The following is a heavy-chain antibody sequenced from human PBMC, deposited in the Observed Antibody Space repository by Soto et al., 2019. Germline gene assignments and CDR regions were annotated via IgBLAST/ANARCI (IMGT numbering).Heavy chain of an antibody. V-gene: IGHV4-4*02. CDR3: TKNGFWSLDF. D-gene: IGHD3-3*01. J-gene: IGHJ4*02. CDR2: IHDSGST. Sequence: QVQLQESGPGLVKPSGTLSLTCAVSGGSINRNSWWSWVRQPPGKGLEWIGEIHDSGSTNNNPSLKTRVTISIDKSNNQFSLKMTSVTAADTATYYCTKNGFWSLDFWGRGTLVIVSS. CDR1: GGSINRNSW.